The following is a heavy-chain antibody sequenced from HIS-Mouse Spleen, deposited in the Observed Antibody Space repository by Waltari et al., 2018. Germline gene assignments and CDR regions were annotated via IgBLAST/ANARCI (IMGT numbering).Heavy chain of an antibody. Sequence: VQLLESGGGLVQPGGSLRLSCAASGFTFSSYAMSWVRQAPGKGLEWVSAISGSGGSTYYADSVKGRFTISRDNSKNTLYLQMNSLRAEDTAVYYCAKVWPELKTVDTPMAFDYWGQGTLVTVSS. CDR3: AKVWPELKTVDTPMAFDY. CDR1: GFTFSSYA. J-gene: IGHJ4*02. V-gene: IGHV3-23*01. CDR2: ISGSGGST. D-gene: IGHD5-18*01.